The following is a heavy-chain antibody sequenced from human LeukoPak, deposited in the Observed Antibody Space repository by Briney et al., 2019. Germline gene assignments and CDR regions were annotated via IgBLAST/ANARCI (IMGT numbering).Heavy chain of an antibody. D-gene: IGHD1-1*01. CDR2: ISRGGSTT. J-gene: IGHJ4*02. V-gene: IGHV3-11*01. CDR1: GFTFSDYY. CDR3: AKDRLERLYYFDY. Sequence: GGSLRLSCTASGFTFSDYYMSWIRQAPGKGLEWVSYISRGGSTTYYADSVKGRFTISRDNSKNTLYLQMNSLRAEDTAVYYCAKDRLERLYYFDYWGQGTLVTVSS.